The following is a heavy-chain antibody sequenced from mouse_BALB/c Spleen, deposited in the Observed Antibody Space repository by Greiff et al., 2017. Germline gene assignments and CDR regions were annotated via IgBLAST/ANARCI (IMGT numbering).Heavy chain of an antibody. D-gene: IGHD4-1*01. V-gene: IGHV3-6*02. CDR3: ARTGYDSDY. CDR1: GYSITSGYY. J-gene: IGHJ2*01. CDR2: ISYDGSN. Sequence: VQLKQSGPGLVKPSQSLSLTCSVTGYSITSGYYWNWIRQFPGNKLEWMGYISYDGSNNYNPSLKNRISITRDTSKNQFFLKLNSVTTEDTATYYCARTGYDSDYWGQGTTLTVSS.